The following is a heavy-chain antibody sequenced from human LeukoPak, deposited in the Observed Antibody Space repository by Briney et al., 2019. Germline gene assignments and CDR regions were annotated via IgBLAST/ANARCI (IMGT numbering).Heavy chain of an antibody. Sequence: SGGSLRLSCAASGFTFSSYWMSWVRQAPGKGLEWVANIMQDGSEKHYVDSVKGRFTISRDNAKSSLYLQMNSLRAEDTAVYYCAREEYSSRFRWFDPWGQGTLVTVSS. V-gene: IGHV3-7*01. J-gene: IGHJ5*02. CDR2: IMQDGSEK. CDR1: GFTFSSYW. CDR3: AREEYSSRFRWFDP. D-gene: IGHD6-13*01.